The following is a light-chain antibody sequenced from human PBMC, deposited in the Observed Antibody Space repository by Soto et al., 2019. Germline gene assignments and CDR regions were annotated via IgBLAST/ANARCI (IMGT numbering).Light chain of an antibody. J-gene: IGLJ2*01. V-gene: IGLV1-51*01. Sequence: QSVLTQPPSVSAAPGQKVTISCSGTSSNIGSNYVSWFQQLPGTAPKLLIYDNDKRPSGIPDRFSGSKSDTSATLGITGLQTGDEADYYCGTWDSSLYAGVFGGGTQLTVL. CDR1: SSNIGSNY. CDR3: GTWDSSLYAGV. CDR2: DND.